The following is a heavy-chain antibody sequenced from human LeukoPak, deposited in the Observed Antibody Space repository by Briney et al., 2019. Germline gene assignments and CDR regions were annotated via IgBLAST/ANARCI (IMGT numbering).Heavy chain of an antibody. D-gene: IGHD3-16*01. Sequence: PSETLSLTCTVSGGSISSYYWSWIRQPPGKGLEWIGYIYYSGSTNYNPSLKSRVTISVETSKNQFSLKLSSVTAADTAVYYCARVPLGILNAFDIWGQGTMVTVS. CDR3: ARVPLGILNAFDI. CDR2: IYYSGST. J-gene: IGHJ3*02. V-gene: IGHV4-59*01. CDR1: GGSISSYY.